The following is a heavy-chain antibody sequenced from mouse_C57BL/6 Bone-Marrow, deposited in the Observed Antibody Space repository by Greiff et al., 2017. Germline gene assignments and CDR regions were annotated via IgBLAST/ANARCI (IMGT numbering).Heavy chain of an antibody. CDR1: GFSFNTYA. CDR2: IRSKSNNYAT. V-gene: IGHV10-1*01. CDR3: VRHWLGAMDY. Sequence: EVQLVESGGGLVQPKGSLKLSCAASGFSFNTYAMHWVRQAPGQGLEWVARIRSKSNNYATYYAESVKDRFTISRDDSESMLYLQMNNLRTEDTAMYYCVRHWLGAMDYWGQGTSVTVSS. J-gene: IGHJ4*01.